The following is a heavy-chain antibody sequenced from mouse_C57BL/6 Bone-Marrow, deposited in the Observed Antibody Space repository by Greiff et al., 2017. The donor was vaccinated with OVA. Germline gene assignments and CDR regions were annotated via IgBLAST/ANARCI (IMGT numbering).Heavy chain of an antibody. Sequence: EVQLVESGGGLVKPGGSLKLSCAASGFTFSSYTMSWVRQTPEKRLEWVATISGGGGNTYYPDSVKGRITISRDNAKNALYLQMSSLRSEDTALYYCARRITTVPHYFDYWGQGTTLTVSS. CDR3: ARRITTVPHYFDY. J-gene: IGHJ2*01. D-gene: IGHD1-1*01. CDR2: ISGGGGNT. CDR1: GFTFSSYT. V-gene: IGHV5-9*01.